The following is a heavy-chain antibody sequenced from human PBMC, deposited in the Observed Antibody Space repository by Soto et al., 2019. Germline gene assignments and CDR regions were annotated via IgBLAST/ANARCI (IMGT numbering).Heavy chain of an antibody. CDR3: ARGDEVAPQFDP. J-gene: IGHJ5*02. V-gene: IGHV4-59*01. D-gene: IGHD2-15*01. CDR1: GGSISSYY. Sequence: ETLSLTCTVSGGSISSYYWNWIRQPPGKGLEWIGYIYHSGSTNYNPSLKSRVTISVDTSKNQFSLKLSSVTAADTAVYYCARGDEVAPQFDPWGQGTLVTVSS. CDR2: IYHSGST.